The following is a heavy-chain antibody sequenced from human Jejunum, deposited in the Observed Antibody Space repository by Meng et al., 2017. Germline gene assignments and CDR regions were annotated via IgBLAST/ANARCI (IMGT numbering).Heavy chain of an antibody. CDR3: ARAYAGVIFDY. Sequence: GESLKISCAASGFTFTTYWMHWVRQAPGKGLVWVSRSNSDETTTNYADSVKGRFTISRDNAENTLYLQMNSLRAEDTAVYYCARAYAGVIFDYWGQGTLVTVSS. CDR1: GFTFTTYW. D-gene: IGHD2-8*01. CDR2: SNSDETTT. V-gene: IGHV3-74*01. J-gene: IGHJ4*02.